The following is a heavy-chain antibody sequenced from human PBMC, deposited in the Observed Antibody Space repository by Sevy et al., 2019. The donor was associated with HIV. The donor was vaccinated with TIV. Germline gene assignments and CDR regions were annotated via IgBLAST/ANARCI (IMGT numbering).Heavy chain of an antibody. D-gene: IGHD3-16*01. Sequence: GGSLRLSCAASGFTFSSYWMSWVRQAPGKGLEWVANIKQDGSEKYYVDSVKGRFTISRDNAKNSLYLQMNRLRAEDTDVSYCSRTHTKMNDYVWRKSRPGYYYGMDVWGQGTTVTVSS. CDR3: SRTHTKMNDYVWRKSRPGYYYGMDV. CDR1: GFTFSSYW. V-gene: IGHV3-7*01. J-gene: IGHJ6*02. CDR2: IKQDGSEK.